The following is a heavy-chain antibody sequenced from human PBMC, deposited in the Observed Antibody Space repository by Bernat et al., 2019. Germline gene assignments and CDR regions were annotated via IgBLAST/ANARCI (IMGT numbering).Heavy chain of an antibody. CDR1: GFTFSSYS. V-gene: IGHV3-48*01. D-gene: IGHD1-26*01. J-gene: IGHJ3*02. CDR2: ISSSSSTI. Sequence: EVQLVESGGGLVQPGGSLRLSCAASGFTFSSYSMNWVRQAPGKGLGWVSYISSSSSTIYYADSVKGRFTISRDNAKNSLYLLMNSLRAEDTAVYYCARDSAIVGATSWAFDIWGQGTMVTVSS. CDR3: ARDSAIVGATSWAFDI.